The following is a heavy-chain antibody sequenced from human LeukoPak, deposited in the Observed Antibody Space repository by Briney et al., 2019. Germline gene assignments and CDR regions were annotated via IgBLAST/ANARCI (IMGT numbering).Heavy chain of an antibody. CDR3: AKDRWVQFRGNPDS. D-gene: IGHD5-24*01. CDR1: GFTFSNSA. CDR2: ISNSGTNT. V-gene: IGHV3-23*01. Sequence: GGSLRLSCAASGFTFSNSAMSWVRQAPGKGLEWVSFISNSGTNTNYADSVKGRFTISRDSSKNTLYLQMNSLGAEDTAVYYCAKDRWVQFRGNPDSWGQGTLVTVSS. J-gene: IGHJ5*01.